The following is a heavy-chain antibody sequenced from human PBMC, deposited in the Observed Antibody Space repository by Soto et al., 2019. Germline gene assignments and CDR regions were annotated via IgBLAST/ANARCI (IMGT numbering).Heavy chain of an antibody. J-gene: IGHJ4*02. V-gene: IGHV4-38-2*01. CDR1: DSSINSNYY. CDR3: DRGLYGGNFDY. Sequence: SETLSLTCGVSDSSINSNYYWLWIRQPPGKGLEWIGAIHHSGTTYYTPSLKSRVTISMDMSKNHFSLRLTSVTAADTAVYYCDRGLYGGNFDYWGQGPPVTVYS. D-gene: IGHD4-17*01. CDR2: IHHSGTT.